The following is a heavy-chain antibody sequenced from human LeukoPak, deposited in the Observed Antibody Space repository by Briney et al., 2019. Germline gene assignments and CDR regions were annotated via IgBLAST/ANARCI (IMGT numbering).Heavy chain of an antibody. CDR3: ASHYYDSSGYYWTHY. CDR1: GYTFTGYY. Sequence: GASVKVSCKASGYTFTGYYMHWVRQAPGPGLEWMVWIYPNSGGTNYAQKFQGRVTMTRDTSISTAYMELSRLRSDDTAVYYCASHYYDSSGYYWTHYWGQGTLVTVSS. V-gene: IGHV1-2*02. CDR2: IYPNSGGT. D-gene: IGHD3-22*01. J-gene: IGHJ4*02.